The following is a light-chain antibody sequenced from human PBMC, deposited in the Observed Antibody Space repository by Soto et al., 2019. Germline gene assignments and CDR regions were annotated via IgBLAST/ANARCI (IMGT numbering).Light chain of an antibody. CDR2: DAS. CDR1: QSVSSS. CDR3: QHRSNWPPEVT. Sequence: EIVLTQSPDTLSLSPGERATLSCRASQSVSSSLAWYQQKPGQAPRLLIYDASNRATGIPDRFSGSGSGTDFTLNISSLEPEDFAVYYCQHRSNWPPEVTVGPWTKVDIK. V-gene: IGKV3-11*01. J-gene: IGKJ3*01.